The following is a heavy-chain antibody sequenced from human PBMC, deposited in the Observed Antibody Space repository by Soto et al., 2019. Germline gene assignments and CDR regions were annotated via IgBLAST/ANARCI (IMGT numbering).Heavy chain of an antibody. Sequence: QVQLQEPGPRLVEPSHTLSLTCTVSGASISNGYYSWSWIRQSPGTGLEWIGHIHSGGTTYSNPSLKSRLTISVDMSKNQFSLKLSSLTVADTAVYYCARGASGDKVDYWGQGTLVTVPS. D-gene: IGHD1-26*01. CDR1: GASISNGYYS. CDR3: ARGASGDKVDY. CDR2: IHSGGTT. V-gene: IGHV4-30-4*01. J-gene: IGHJ4*02.